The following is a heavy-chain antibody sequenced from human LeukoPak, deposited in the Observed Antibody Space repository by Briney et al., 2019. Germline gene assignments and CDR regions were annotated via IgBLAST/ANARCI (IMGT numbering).Heavy chain of an antibody. D-gene: IGHD2-2*01. CDR2: IYWNDDK. CDR1: GFSLSTIGVG. J-gene: IGHJ5*02. Sequence: SGPTLVNPTQTLTLTCTFSGFSLSTIGVGVGWIRQPPGKALEWLALIYWNDDKRYSPSLKSRLTITKDASKNQVVLTMTNMDPVGAATYYCAHSRYCSSTSCSPYWFDPWGQGTLVTVSS. V-gene: IGHV2-5*01. CDR3: AHSRYCSSTSCSPYWFDP.